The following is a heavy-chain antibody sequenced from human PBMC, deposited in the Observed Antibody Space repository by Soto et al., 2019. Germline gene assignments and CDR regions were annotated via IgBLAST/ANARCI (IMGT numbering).Heavy chain of an antibody. CDR2: ISYDGSNK. Sequence: QVQLVESGGGVVQPGRCLRLSCAASGITFSNYAMHWVRQAPGKGLEWVAVISYDGSNKYYADSVKGRFTISRDNSKNTLYLQMNSLRAEDTAVYYCARRPVTYYFDYWGQGTLVTVSS. V-gene: IGHV3-30-3*01. D-gene: IGHD4-17*01. CDR3: ARRPVTYYFDY. CDR1: GITFSNYA. J-gene: IGHJ4*02.